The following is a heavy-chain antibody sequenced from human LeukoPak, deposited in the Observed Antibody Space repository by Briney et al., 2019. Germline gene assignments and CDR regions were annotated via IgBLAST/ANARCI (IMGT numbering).Heavy chain of an antibody. CDR2: VYFNGRT. CDR3: SRARAPVVIDVGY. J-gene: IGHJ4*02. Sequence: SETLSLTCTVSGASISGTTYYWGWLRQPPGKGLEWIGTVYFNGRTYYNPSLKSRVAIYVDTSKNQFFLNVTSVTAADTAVYYCSRARAPVVIDVGYWGQGNLVTVAS. V-gene: IGHV4-39*01. D-gene: IGHD3-22*01. CDR1: GASISGTTYY.